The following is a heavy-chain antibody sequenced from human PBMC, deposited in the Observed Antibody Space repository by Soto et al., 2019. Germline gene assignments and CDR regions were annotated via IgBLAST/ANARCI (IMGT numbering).Heavy chain of an antibody. CDR2: INHSGST. D-gene: IGHD3-16*02. CDR3: ARDLRHYDYVWGSYRYTYGMDV. J-gene: IGHJ6*02. Sequence: SETLSLTCAVYGGSFSGYYWSWIRQPPGKGLEWIGEINHSGSTNYNPSLKSRVTISVDTSKNQFSLKLSSVTAADTAVYYCARDLRHYDYVWGSYRYTYGMDVWGQGTTGTVSS. CDR1: GGSFSGYY. V-gene: IGHV4-34*01.